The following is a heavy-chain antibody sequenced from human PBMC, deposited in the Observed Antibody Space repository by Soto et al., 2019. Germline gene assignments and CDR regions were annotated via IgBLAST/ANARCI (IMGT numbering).Heavy chain of an antibody. Sequence: QVQLVQSGAEVRKPGASVKVSCKASGYTFTGYYMHWVRQAPGQGLEWMGWINPNSGGTSYEQNFQGWVTMTRDTSISTAYMELSRLRSDDTAGYYCARGPAIFGVVIGYFDYWGQGTLLTVSS. CDR1: GYTFTGYY. CDR3: ARGPAIFGVVIGYFDY. D-gene: IGHD3-3*01. CDR2: INPNSGGT. V-gene: IGHV1-2*04. J-gene: IGHJ4*02.